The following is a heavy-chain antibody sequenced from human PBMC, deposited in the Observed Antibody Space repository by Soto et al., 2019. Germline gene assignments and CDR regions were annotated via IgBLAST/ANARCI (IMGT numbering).Heavy chain of an antibody. V-gene: IGHV1-69*06. D-gene: IGHD3-22*01. J-gene: IGHJ3*02. CDR1: EDTFRNYA. CDR2: IIPIFGTA. Sequence: SVKVSCKASEDTFRNYAISWVRQAPGQGLEWMGGIIPIFGTANYAQKFQGRVTITADKSTSTAYMELSSLRSEDTAVYYCARGWYYYDSSGYAFDIWGQGTMVTVSS. CDR3: ARGWYYYDSSGYAFDI.